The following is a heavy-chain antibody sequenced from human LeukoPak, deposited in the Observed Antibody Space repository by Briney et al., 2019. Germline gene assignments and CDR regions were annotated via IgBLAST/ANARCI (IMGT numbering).Heavy chain of an antibody. V-gene: IGHV3-23*01. D-gene: IGHD4-23*01. CDR2: ISGSGGST. J-gene: IGHJ4*02. Sequence: GGSLRLSCADSGFTFSDYYMSWIRQAPGKGLEWVSAISGSGGSTYYADSVKGRFTISRDNSKDTLYLQMNSLRAEDTAVYYCAKDQTGVVTGAFDYWGQGTLVTVSS. CDR1: GFTFSDYY. CDR3: AKDQTGVVTGAFDY.